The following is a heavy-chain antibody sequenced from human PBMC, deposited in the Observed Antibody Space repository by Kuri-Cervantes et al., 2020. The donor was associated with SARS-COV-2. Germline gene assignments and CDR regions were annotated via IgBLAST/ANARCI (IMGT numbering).Heavy chain of an antibody. CDR3: AKDREYSSSIGQVDY. V-gene: IGHV3-30-3*02. CDR2: ISYDGSNK. Sequence: GESLKISCAASGFTFSSCVLHWVRQAPGKGLEWVATISYDGSNKDYADSVKGRFTISSDNSKNTLYLQMNSLRAEDTAVYYCAKDREYSSSIGQVDYWGQGTLVTVSS. D-gene: IGHD6-6*01. J-gene: IGHJ4*02. CDR1: GFTFSSCV.